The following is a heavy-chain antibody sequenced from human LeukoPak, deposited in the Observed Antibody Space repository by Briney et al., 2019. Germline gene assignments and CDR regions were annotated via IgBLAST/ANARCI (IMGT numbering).Heavy chain of an antibody. V-gene: IGHV4-39*07. Sequence: KPSETLSLTCTVSGDSISSDSYYWGWIRQPPGKGLEWIGSIYYSGSTYYNPSLKSRVTISVDTSKNQFSLKPSSVTAADTAVYYCASGGYYYDSSASWGQGTLATVSS. J-gene: IGHJ5*02. CDR1: GDSISSDSYY. D-gene: IGHD3-22*01. CDR2: IYYSGST. CDR3: ASGGYYYDSSAS.